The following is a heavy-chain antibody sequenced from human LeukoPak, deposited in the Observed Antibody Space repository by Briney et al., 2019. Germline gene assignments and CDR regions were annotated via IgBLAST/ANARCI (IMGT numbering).Heavy chain of an antibody. CDR1: GFTFSSYA. CDR3: ARDKLLRYFDWLDY. V-gene: IGHV3-30*04. Sequence: GGSLRLSCAASGFTFSSYAMHWVRQAPGKGLEWVAVISYDGSNKYYAGSVKGRFTISRDNSKNTLYLQMNSLRAEDTAVYYCARDKLLRYFDWLDYWGQGTLVTVSS. J-gene: IGHJ4*02. CDR2: ISYDGSNK. D-gene: IGHD3-9*01.